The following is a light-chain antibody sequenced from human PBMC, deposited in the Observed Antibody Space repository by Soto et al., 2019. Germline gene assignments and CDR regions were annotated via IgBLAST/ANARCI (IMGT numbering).Light chain of an antibody. CDR1: QSVSSTH. Sequence: DIVLTQSAGPLSLSPGERATLSCRASQSVSSTHLAWYQQKFGQAPRLLVYRTSRRAPGIPDRFSGSGSGTEFTLTINRLEPEDFAVYYCQHYGSSPTEVTFGQGTKLEI. CDR3: QHYGSSPTEVT. J-gene: IGKJ2*01. V-gene: IGKV3-20*01. CDR2: RTS.